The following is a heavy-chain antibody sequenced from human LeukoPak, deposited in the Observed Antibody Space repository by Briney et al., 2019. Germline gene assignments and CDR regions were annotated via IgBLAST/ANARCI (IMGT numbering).Heavy chain of an antibody. V-gene: IGHV4-59*01. J-gene: IGHJ4*02. CDR3: ARAGGGIPFDY. CDR2: IYYIGST. CDR1: GGSISSYY. D-gene: IGHD4-23*01. Sequence: SETLSLTCTVSGGSISSYYWSWIRQPPGKGLEWIGYIYYIGSTTYNPSLKGRLTISVDTSKNQFSLKLSSVTAADTAVYYCARAGGGIPFDYWGQGTLVTVSS.